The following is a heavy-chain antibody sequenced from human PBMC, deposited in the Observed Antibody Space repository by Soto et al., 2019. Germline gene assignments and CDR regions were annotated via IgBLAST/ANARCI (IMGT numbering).Heavy chain of an antibody. CDR1: GGSISSGDYY. Sequence: PSETLSLTCTVSGGSISSGDYYWSWIRQPPGKGLEWIGYIYYSGSTYYNPSLKSRVTISVDTSKNQFSLKLSSVTAADTAVYYCARDGRGYSYGIDYCGQGPLVTV. CDR3: ARDGRGYSYGIDY. D-gene: IGHD5-18*01. J-gene: IGHJ4*02. CDR2: IYYSGST. V-gene: IGHV4-30-4*01.